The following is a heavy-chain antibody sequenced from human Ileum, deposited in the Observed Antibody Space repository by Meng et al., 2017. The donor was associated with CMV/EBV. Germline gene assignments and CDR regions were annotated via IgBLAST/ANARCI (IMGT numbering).Heavy chain of an antibody. J-gene: IGHJ4*02. CDR3: VRGNWVSDF. V-gene: IGHV4-34*01. D-gene: IGHD7-27*01. CDR1: ADSFTGYH. Sequence: QVQLQQWGAEVLKPSETLSLTHTVSADSFTGYHWTWIRQPPGKGPEWIGEINYRGSIHYNPSLESRVTISLDMSTNQLSLKLNSVTAADTAVYYCVRGNWVSDFRGQGTLVTVSS. CDR2: INYRGSI.